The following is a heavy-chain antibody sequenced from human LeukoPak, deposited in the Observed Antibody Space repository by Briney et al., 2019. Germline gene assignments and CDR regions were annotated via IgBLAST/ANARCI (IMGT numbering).Heavy chain of an antibody. D-gene: IGHD6-13*01. J-gene: IGHJ4*02. CDR1: GYTFSTYA. CDR2: INTNTGNP. Sequence: ASVKVSCTASGYTFSTYAMNWVRQAPGQGLEWMGWINTNTGNPTYAQGFIGRFVFSLDTSVSTAYLQISSLKAEDTAVYYCARDGGSWPFDQWGQGTLVTVSS. V-gene: IGHV7-4-1*02. CDR3: ARDGGSWPFDQ.